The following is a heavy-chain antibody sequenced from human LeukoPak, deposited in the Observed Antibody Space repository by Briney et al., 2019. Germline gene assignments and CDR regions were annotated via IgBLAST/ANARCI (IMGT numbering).Heavy chain of an antibody. CDR1: GFTFSSYG. CDR2: ISYDGSNK. J-gene: IGHJ4*02. CDR3: AKGADIVATISNYFGY. D-gene: IGHD5-12*01. V-gene: IGHV3-30*18. Sequence: GGSLRLSCAASGFTFSSYGMHRVRQAPGKGLEWVAVISYDGSNKYYADSVKGRFTISRDNSKNTLYLQMNSLRAEDTAVYYCAKGADIVATISNYFGYWGQGTLVTVSS.